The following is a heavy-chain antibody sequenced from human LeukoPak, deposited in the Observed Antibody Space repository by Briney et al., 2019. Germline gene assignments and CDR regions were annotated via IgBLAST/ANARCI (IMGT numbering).Heavy chain of an antibody. CDR3: ASGSGWFKFDY. Sequence: RRSLRLSCAASGFTFSSYGMHWVRQAPGKGLEWVAVISYDGSNKYYADSVKGRFTISRDNSKNTLYLQMNSLRAEDTAVYYCASGSGWFKFDYWGQGTLVTVSS. CDR2: ISYDGSNK. J-gene: IGHJ4*02. V-gene: IGHV3-30*03. D-gene: IGHD6-19*01. CDR1: GFTFSSYG.